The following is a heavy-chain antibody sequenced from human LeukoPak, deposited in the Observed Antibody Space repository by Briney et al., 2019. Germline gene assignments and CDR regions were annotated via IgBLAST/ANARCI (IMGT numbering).Heavy chain of an antibody. D-gene: IGHD1-1*01. V-gene: IGHV3-23*01. CDR2: ITGSGGNT. Sequence: PGGSLRLSCAASGFAFASFALSWVRQAPGKGLEWVSTITGSGGNTYYADSVKGRFTVSRDNSKNTLYLQMNSLRDEDTAVYYCARARNVDYWGQGTLVTVSS. J-gene: IGHJ4*02. CDR3: ARARNVDY. CDR1: GFAFASFA.